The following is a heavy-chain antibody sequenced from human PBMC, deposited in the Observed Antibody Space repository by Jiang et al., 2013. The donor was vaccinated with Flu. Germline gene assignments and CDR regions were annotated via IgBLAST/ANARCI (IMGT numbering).Heavy chain of an antibody. CDR2: IIPIFGTA. D-gene: IGHD3-16*01. Sequence: SGAEVKKPGSSVKVSCKASGGTFSSYAISWVRQAPGQGLEWMGGIIPIFGTANYAQKFQGRVTITADKSTSTAYMELSSLRSEDTAVYYCAIDPSWGRGFYFDYWGQGTLVTVSS. CDR1: GGTFSSYA. CDR3: AIDPSWGRGFYFDY. J-gene: IGHJ4*02. V-gene: IGHV1-69*06.